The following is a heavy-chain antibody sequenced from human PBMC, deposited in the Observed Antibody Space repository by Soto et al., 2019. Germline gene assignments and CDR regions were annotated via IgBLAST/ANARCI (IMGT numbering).Heavy chain of an antibody. D-gene: IGHD3-22*01. CDR3: ARPYEGGYSSNHHYYYALDV. CDR2: IVPIFGTT. Sequence: QVQLVQSGAEVKKPGSSVKVSCKISGGTFSRYSISWVRQAPGQGLEWMGGIVPIFGTTNYAQKFQDRVTITTDESATTAHMALSNLRSEDTAVYYCARPYEGGYSSNHHYYYALDVWGQGTAVTVSS. V-gene: IGHV1-69*01. J-gene: IGHJ6*02. CDR1: GGTFSRYS.